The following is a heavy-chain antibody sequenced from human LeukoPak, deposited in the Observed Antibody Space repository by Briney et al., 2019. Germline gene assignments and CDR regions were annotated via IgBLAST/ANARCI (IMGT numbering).Heavy chain of an antibody. V-gene: IGHV1-18*01. D-gene: IGHD3-3*01. CDR3: ARHITIFGVVVRSGAFDI. Sequence: GASVKVSCKASGYTFTSYGISWVRQAPGQGLEWMGWISAYNGNTNYAQKLQGRVTMTTDTSTSTAYMELRSLRSDATAVYYCARHITIFGVVVRSGAFDIWGQGTMVTVSS. J-gene: IGHJ3*02. CDR1: GYTFTSYG. CDR2: ISAYNGNT.